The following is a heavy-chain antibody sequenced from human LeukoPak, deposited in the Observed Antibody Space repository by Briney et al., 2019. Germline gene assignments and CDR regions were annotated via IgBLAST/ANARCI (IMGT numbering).Heavy chain of an antibody. CDR3: ARDGLYYDFWSGPNHSPRHMDV. J-gene: IGHJ6*03. CDR2: ISATGSTI. Sequence: GGSLRLSCAASGFTFSSYEMNWVRQAPGKGLEWVSYISATGSTIYYADSVKGRFTISRDNAKNSLYLQMNSLRAEDTAVYYCARDGLYYDFWSGPNHSPRHMDVWGKGTTVTVSS. CDR1: GFTFSSYE. D-gene: IGHD3-3*01. V-gene: IGHV3-48*03.